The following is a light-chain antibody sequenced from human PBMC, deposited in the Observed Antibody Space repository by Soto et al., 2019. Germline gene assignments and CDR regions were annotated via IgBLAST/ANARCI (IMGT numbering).Light chain of an antibody. CDR2: GAS. CDR3: QQYKNWPL. V-gene: IGKV3-15*01. J-gene: IGKJ5*01. CDR1: QSVSSY. Sequence: PGERATLSCRASQSVSSYLAWYQQKPGQAPRLLIYGASTRATGIPVRFSGSGFGTEFTLTISSLQSEDFAVYYCQQYKNWPLFGQGKQREIK.